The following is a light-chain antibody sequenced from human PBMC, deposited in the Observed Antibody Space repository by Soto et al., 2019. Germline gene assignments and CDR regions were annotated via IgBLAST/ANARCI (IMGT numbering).Light chain of an antibody. Sequence: QSALTQPASVSGSPGQSITISCTGTSSDVGGYNYVSWYQQHPGKAPKLMIYDVSNRPSGVSNRFSGSKSGNTASLTISGLXAEXXXDYYCSSYTSSSTLLYVFGTGTKVTVL. CDR2: DVS. CDR1: SSDVGGYNY. J-gene: IGLJ1*01. CDR3: SSYTSSSTLLYV. V-gene: IGLV2-14*01.